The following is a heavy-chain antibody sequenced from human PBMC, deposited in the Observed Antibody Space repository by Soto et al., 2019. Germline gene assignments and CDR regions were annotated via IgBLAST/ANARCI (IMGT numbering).Heavy chain of an antibody. D-gene: IGHD5-18*01. J-gene: IGHJ5*02. CDR1: GYTFTNTD. V-gene: IGHV1-8*01. Sequence: ASVKVSCKASGYTFTNTDVTWVRQATGQGLEWMGWMNPGSGDTGYAQKFQGRVTMTRNISIATAYMELSSLRSEDTAIYYCARMASFGSLNWFVPWGQGTLVTVSS. CDR2: MNPGSGDT. CDR3: ARMASFGSLNWFVP.